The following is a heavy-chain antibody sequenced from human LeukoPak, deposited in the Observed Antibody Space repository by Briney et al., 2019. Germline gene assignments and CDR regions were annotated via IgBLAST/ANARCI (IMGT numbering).Heavy chain of an antibody. Sequence: WASVKVSCKASGYTFTSYAMNWVRQAPGQGLEWMGWINTNTGNPTYAQGFTGRFVFSLDTSVSTAYLQISSLKAEDTAVYYCARESRHYDSSGYYMDYWGQGTLVTVSS. J-gene: IGHJ4*02. D-gene: IGHD3-22*01. CDR3: ARESRHYDSSGYYMDY. V-gene: IGHV7-4-1*02. CDR2: INTNTGNP. CDR1: GYTFTSYA.